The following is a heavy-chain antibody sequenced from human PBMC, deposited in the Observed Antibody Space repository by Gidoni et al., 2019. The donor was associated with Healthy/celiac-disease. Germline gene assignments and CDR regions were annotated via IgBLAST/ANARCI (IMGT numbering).Heavy chain of an antibody. CDR1: GYTSTSYG. CDR3: ASETTGDGDAFDI. CDR2: ISAYKGNT. D-gene: IGHD1-1*01. Sequence: QVQLVQSGAEVTKPGASVTVSCKASGYTSTSYGISWVRQAPGQGREWMGWISAYKGNTNYAQKRQGRVTMTTDTSTSTAYMELRSLRSDDTAVYYCASETTGDGDAFDIWGQGTMVTVSS. V-gene: IGHV1-18*01. J-gene: IGHJ3*02.